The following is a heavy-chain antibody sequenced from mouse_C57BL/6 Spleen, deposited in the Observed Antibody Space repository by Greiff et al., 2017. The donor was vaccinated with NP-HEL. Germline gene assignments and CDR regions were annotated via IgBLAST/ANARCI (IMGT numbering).Heavy chain of an antibody. V-gene: IGHV1-82*01. CDR3: AGTTVVALMDY. Sequence: VQLQQSGPELVKPGASVKISCKASGYAFSSSWMNWVKQRPGKGLEWIGRIYPGDGDTNYNGKFKGKATLTADKSSSTAYMQRSSLTSEDSAVYFCAGTTVVALMDYWGQGTSVTVSS. J-gene: IGHJ4*01. CDR1: GYAFSSSW. D-gene: IGHD1-1*01. CDR2: IYPGDGDT.